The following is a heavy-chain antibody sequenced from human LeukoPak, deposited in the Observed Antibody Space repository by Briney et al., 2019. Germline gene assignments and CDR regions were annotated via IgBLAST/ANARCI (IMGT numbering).Heavy chain of an antibody. Sequence: PSETLSLTCAVYGGSFSGYYGSWFRQPPGKGLEWIGYIYHSGSTYYNPSLKSRVTISVDRSKNQFSLKLSSVTAADTAVYYCARASNHYDILTGYLNGYYFDYWGQGTLVTVSS. D-gene: IGHD3-9*01. CDR1: GGSFSGYY. V-gene: IGHV4-34*01. CDR3: ARASNHYDILTGYLNGYYFDY. CDR2: IYHSGST. J-gene: IGHJ4*02.